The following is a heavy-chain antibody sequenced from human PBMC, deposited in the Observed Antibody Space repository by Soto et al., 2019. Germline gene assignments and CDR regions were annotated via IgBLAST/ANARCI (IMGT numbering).Heavy chain of an antibody. D-gene: IGHD1-1*01. J-gene: IGHJ4*02. CDR2: IKQDGSEK. CDR3: ARARIGGHKLERRYYFDY. Sequence: GGSLRLSCAASGFTFSSYWMSWVRQAPGKGLEWVANIKQDGSEKYYVDSVKGRFTISRDNAKNSLYLQMNSLRAEDTAVYYCARARIGGHKLERRYYFDYWGQGTLVTVSS. V-gene: IGHV3-7*01. CDR1: GFTFSSYW.